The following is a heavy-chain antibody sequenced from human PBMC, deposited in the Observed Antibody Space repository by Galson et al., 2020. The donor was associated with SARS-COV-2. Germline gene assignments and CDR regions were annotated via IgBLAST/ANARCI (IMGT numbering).Heavy chain of an antibody. J-gene: IGHJ4*02. V-gene: IGHV4-59*01. CDR1: GGSIISYY. CDR3: ARLTSAWYFFDY. Sequence: SETLSFTCTVSGGSIISYYWGWVRQPPGKGLEWIGYISYTGTTNYNPSLKSRVTISVDTSNNQFSLKLSSVTAADTALYYCARLTSAWYFFDYWGRGTLVTVSS. CDR2: ISYTGTT. D-gene: IGHD6-19*01.